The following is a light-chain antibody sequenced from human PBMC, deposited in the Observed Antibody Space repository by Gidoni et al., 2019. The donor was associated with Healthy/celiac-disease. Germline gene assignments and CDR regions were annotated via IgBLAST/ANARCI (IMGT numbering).Light chain of an antibody. V-gene: IGKV3D-15*01. CDR2: GAS. CDR1: QSVSSN. CDR3: QQYNNWPPGT. Sequence: EIVMTQSSATLSVSQGERATISCRASQSVSSNLAWYQQKPGQAPRLLIYGASTRAIGIPARFSGSGSGTDFTLTISSLQSEDFAVYYCQQYNNWPPGTFGQGTKVEIK. J-gene: IGKJ1*01.